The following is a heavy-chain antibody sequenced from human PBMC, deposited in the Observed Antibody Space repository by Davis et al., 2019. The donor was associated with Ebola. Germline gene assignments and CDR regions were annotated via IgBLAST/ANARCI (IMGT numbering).Heavy chain of an antibody. V-gene: IGHV4-34*01. CDR2: INHSGST. D-gene: IGHD2-15*01. CDR3: ARGVRGGGPTNY. J-gene: IGHJ4*02. CDR1: GGSFSGYY. Sequence: PSETLSLTCAVYGGSFSGYYWSWIRQPPGKGLEWIGEINHSGSTNYNPSLKSRVTISVDTSKNQFSLKLSSVTAADTAVYYCARGVRGGGPTNYWGQGTLVTVSS.